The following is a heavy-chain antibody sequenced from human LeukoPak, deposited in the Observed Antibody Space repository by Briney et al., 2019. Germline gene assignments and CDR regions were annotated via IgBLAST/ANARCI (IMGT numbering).Heavy chain of an antibody. CDR1: GFTFNNYA. CDR3: AKGRYYYGSGTDYFDY. Sequence: GGSLRLSCAASGFTFNNYAMSWVRQAPGKGLEWVSVISGSGGSTFYADSVKGRFTISRDNSKNTLFLQMNSLRAEDTAVYYCAKGRYYYGSGTDYFDYWGQGTLVTVSS. D-gene: IGHD3-10*01. J-gene: IGHJ4*02. V-gene: IGHV3-23*01. CDR2: ISGSGGST.